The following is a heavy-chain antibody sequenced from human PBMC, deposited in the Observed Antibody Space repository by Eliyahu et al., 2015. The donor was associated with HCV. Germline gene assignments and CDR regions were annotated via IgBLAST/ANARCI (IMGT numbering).Heavy chain of an antibody. CDR2: IWYDGSNK. J-gene: IGHJ4*02. V-gene: IGHV3-33*01. Sequence: QVQLVESGGGVVQPGRSLRLSCAASGFXFSXXGMXWGRQAPGKGLGWVAVIWYDGSNKYYADSVKGRFTISRDNSKNTLYLQMNSLRAEDTAVYYCARVLLTGSVLRYFDWLPAIDYWGQGTLVTVSS. CDR1: GFXFSXXG. D-gene: IGHD3-9*01. CDR3: ARVLLTGSVLRYFDWLPAIDY.